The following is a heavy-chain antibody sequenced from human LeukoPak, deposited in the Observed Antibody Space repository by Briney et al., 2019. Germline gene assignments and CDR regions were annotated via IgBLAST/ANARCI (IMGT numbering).Heavy chain of an antibody. V-gene: IGHV4-59*01. CDR2: IYYSGNT. CDR1: GGSISRYY. D-gene: IGHD3-16*02. J-gene: IGHJ4*02. CDR3: ARDGALGELSHSDY. Sequence: SETLSLTCTVSGGSISRYYWSWIRQPPGKGLEWIGYIYYSGNTNYNPSLKSRVTISVDTSKNQFSLKLTSVTAADTALYYCARDGALGELSHSDYWGQGTLVTVSS.